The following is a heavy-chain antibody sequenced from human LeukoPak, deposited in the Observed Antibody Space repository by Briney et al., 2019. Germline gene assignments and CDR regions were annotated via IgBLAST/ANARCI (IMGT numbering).Heavy chain of an antibody. V-gene: IGHV3-48*03. CDR1: GFTFSSYE. CDR2: ISSSGSTI. CDR3: ARVGITFGGVIVSNYFDY. Sequence: GGSLRLSCAASGFTFSSYEMNWVRQAPGKGLEWVSYISSSGSTIYYADSVKGRFTISRDNAKNSLYLQMNSLRAEDTAVYYCARVGITFGGVIVSNYFDYWGQGTLVTVSS. J-gene: IGHJ4*02. D-gene: IGHD3-16*02.